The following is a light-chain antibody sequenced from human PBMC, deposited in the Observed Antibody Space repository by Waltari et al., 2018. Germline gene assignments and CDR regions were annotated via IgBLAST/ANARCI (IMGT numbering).Light chain of an antibody. V-gene: IGLV1-47*01. Sequence: QSLLTQPPSASGTPGQRVTISCSGSSSNIGSNSVYWYQHLPGTAPKLLIYRNNQRPSGVPDRFSGSKSGTSASLAISGLQSEDEADYHCAAWDDSLSGYVFGTGTKVTV. CDR2: RNN. CDR3: AAWDDSLSGYV. CDR1: SSNIGSNS. J-gene: IGLJ1*01.